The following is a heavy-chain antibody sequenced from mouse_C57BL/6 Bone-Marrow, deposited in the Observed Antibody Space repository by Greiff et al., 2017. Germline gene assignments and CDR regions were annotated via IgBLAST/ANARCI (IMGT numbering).Heavy chain of an antibody. J-gene: IGHJ2*01. V-gene: IGHV5-4*01. CDR3: ARDLNYYGRGYFDY. CDR2: ISDGGSYT. Sequence: EVQRVESGGGLVKPGGSLKLSCAASGFTFSSYAMSWVRQTPEKRLEWVATISDGGSYTYYPDNVKGRFTISRDNAKNNLYLQMSHLKSEDTAMYYCARDLNYYGRGYFDYWGQGTTLTVSS. D-gene: IGHD1-1*01. CDR1: GFTFSSYA.